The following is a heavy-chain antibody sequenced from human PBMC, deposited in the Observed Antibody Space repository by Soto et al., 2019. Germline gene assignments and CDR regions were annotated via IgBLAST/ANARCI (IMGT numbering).Heavy chain of an antibody. D-gene: IGHD3-16*02. CDR2: IRSKAYGGTT. CDR3: TRVALSSFYFDY. Sequence: GGSLRLSCTASGFTFGDYAMSWVRQAPGKGLEWVGFIRSKAYGGTTEYAASVKGRFTISRDDSKSIAYLQMNSLKTEDTAVYYCTRVALSSFYFDYWGQGTLVTVSS. CDR1: GFTFGDYA. J-gene: IGHJ4*02. V-gene: IGHV3-49*04.